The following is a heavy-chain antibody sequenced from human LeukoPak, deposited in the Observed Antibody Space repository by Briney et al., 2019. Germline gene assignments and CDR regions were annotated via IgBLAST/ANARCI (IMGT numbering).Heavy chain of an antibody. V-gene: IGHV3-30*02. D-gene: IGHD5-24*01. CDR1: GFTFDDYG. J-gene: IGHJ4*02. CDR3: ARGLDNVDY. Sequence: PGGSLRLSCAASGFTFDDYGVHWVRQAPGKGLEWVAFIRYDGSNKYYADSVKGRFTISRDNSKNTLYLQMNSLRAEDTAVYYCARGLDNVDYWGQGTLVTVSS. CDR2: IRYDGSNK.